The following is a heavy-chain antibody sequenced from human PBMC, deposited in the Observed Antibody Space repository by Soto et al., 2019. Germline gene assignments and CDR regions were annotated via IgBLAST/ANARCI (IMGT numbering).Heavy chain of an antibody. V-gene: IGHV3-64D*06. J-gene: IGHJ4*02. CDR3: VKESRPHYYDILTGPKIDLDY. CDR1: GFTFSSYA. Sequence: GGSLRLSCSASGFTFSSYAMHWVRQAPGKGLEYVSAISSNGGSTYYADSVKGRFTISRDNSKNTLYLQMSSLRAEDTAVYYCVKESRPHYYDILTGPKIDLDYWGQGTLVTVSS. CDR2: ISSNGGST. D-gene: IGHD3-9*01.